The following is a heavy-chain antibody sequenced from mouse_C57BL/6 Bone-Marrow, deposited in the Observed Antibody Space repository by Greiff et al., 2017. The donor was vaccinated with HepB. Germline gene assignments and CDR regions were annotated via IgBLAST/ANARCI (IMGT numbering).Heavy chain of an antibody. CDR2: IYPGDGDT. CDR3: AKNSYSNPAWFAY. D-gene: IGHD2-5*01. Sequence: VQLQQSGAELVKPGASVKISCKASGYAFSSYWMNWVKQRPGKGLEWIGQIYPGDGDTNYNGKFKGKATLTADKSSSTAYMQLSSLTSEDSAVYCCAKNSYSNPAWFAYWGQGTLVTVSA. V-gene: IGHV1-80*01. CDR1: GYAFSSYW. J-gene: IGHJ3*01.